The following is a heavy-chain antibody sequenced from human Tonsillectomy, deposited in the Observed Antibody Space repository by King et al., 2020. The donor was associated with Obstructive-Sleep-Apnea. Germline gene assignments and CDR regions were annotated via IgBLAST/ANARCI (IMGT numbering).Heavy chain of an antibody. Sequence: VQLVESGGGLVQPGGSLRLSCAASGFTFSSYSMNWVRQAPGKGLEWVSYISSSSSTIYYADSVKGRFTISRDNAKNSLYLQMNSLRAEDTAVYYCAREGGLDIVAIPSYFDYWGQGTLVTVSS. J-gene: IGHJ4*02. V-gene: IGHV3-48*04. CDR3: AREGGLDIVAIPSYFDY. CDR2: ISSSSSTI. D-gene: IGHD2-15*01. CDR1: GFTFSSYS.